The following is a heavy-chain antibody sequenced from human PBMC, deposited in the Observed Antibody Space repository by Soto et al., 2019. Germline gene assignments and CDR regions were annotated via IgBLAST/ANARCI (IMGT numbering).Heavy chain of an antibody. CDR3: ASPPGY. Sequence: SETLSLTCTVSGGSISSSSYYWGWIRQPPGKGLEWIGTVYYSGNTFYNTSLESRLTISIDRAKDQFSLRLTSVSASDTAIYYCASPPGYWGQGAPVTVSS. D-gene: IGHD3-9*01. V-gene: IGHV4-39*01. CDR2: VYYSGNT. J-gene: IGHJ4*02. CDR1: GGSISSSSYY.